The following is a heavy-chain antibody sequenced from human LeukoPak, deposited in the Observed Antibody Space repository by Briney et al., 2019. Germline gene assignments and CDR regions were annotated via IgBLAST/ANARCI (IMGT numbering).Heavy chain of an antibody. V-gene: IGHV5-51*01. CDR3: ARHGSSGWYDYYYGMDV. D-gene: IGHD6-19*01. CDR2: IYPGDSDT. Sequence: GASLQISCKGSGYSFTSYWIGWVRPLPGKGLEWMGIIYPGDSDTRYSPSFQGQVTISADKSISTAYLQWSSLKASDTAMYYCARHGSSGWYDYYYGMDVWGQGTTVTVSS. CDR1: GYSFTSYW. J-gene: IGHJ6*02.